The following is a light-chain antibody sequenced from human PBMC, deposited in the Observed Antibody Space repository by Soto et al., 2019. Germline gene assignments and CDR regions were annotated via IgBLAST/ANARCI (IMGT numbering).Light chain of an antibody. Sequence: QSALTQPPSASGCPGQSVTISCTGTSSDVGGYNYVSWYQQHPGKAPKLMIYEVSKRPSGVPDRFSGSKSGNTASLTVSGLQAEDEADYYCSSYAGSNNQIFGTGTKLTVL. CDR1: SSDVGGYNY. CDR3: SSYAGSNNQI. J-gene: IGLJ1*01. CDR2: EVS. V-gene: IGLV2-8*01.